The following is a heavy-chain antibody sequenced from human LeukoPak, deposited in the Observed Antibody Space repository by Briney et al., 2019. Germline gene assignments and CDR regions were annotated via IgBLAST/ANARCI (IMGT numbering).Heavy chain of an antibody. V-gene: IGHV1-69*05. CDR2: IIPIFGTA. CDR3: ASPDPGYSGSYGPAFDI. Sequence: GSSVKVSCKASGGTFSSYAISWVRQAPGQGLEWMGRIIPIFGTANYAQKFQGRVTITTDESTSTAYVELSSLRSEDTAVYYCASPDPGYSGSYGPAFDIWGQGTMVTVSS. J-gene: IGHJ3*02. D-gene: IGHD1-26*01. CDR1: GGTFSSYA.